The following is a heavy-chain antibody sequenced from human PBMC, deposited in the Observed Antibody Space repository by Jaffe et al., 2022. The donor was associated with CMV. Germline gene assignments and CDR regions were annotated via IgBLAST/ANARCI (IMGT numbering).Heavy chain of an antibody. CDR1: GFTFSSYG. CDR2: ISYDGSNK. J-gene: IGHJ6*02. Sequence: QVQLVESGGGVVQPGRSLRLSCAASGFTFSSYGMHWVRQAPGKGLEWVAVISYDGSNKYYADSVKGRFTISRDNSKNTLYLQMNSLRAEDTAVYYCAKDYSYGYPGYYGMDVWGQGTTVTVSS. V-gene: IGHV3-30*18. CDR3: AKDYSYGYPGYYGMDV. D-gene: IGHD5-18*01.